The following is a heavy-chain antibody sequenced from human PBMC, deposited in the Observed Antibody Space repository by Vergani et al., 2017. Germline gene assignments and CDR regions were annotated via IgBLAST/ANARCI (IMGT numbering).Heavy chain of an antibody. V-gene: IGHV4-34*01. CDR3: ARDGYSSSLRGSYFDL. CDR1: GGSFSGYY. J-gene: IGHJ2*01. Sequence: QVQLQQWGAGLLKPSETLSLTCAVYGGSFSGYYWSWIRQPPGKGLEWIGEINHSGSTNYNPSLKSRVTISVDTSKNQFSLKLSSVTAADTAVYYCARDGYSSSLRGSYFDLWGRGTLVTVSS. D-gene: IGHD6-13*01. CDR2: INHSGST.